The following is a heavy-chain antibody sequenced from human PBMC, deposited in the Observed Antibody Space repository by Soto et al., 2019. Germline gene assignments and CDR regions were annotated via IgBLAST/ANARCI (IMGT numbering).Heavy chain of an antibody. CDR2: MNPNSGNK. CDR1: GYTFTSFD. D-gene: IGHD2-2*01. J-gene: IGHJ6*01. Sequence: QVQLVQSGAEVKKPGASVKVSCKASGYTFTSFDINWVRQATGQGLEWMGWMNPNSGNKGYAQRFQGRVTMTRNTSISTAYMELSSLRSEGTAVYYCALLAQGTRGHSSFHYGMDVWGRGTTVTVST. V-gene: IGHV1-8*01. CDR3: ALLAQGTRGHSSFHYGMDV.